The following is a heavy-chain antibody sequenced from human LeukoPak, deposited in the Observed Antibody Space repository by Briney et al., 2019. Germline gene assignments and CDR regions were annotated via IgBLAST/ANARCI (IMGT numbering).Heavy chain of an antibody. V-gene: IGHV3-53*01. CDR2: IYSGGST. Sequence: GGSLRLSCAASGFTVSSNYMSWVRQAPGKGLEWVSVIYSGGSTYYADSVKGRFTISRDNSKNTLYLQMNSLRAEDTAVYYCAKAPYRILEWLFIDYWGQGTLVTVSS. CDR3: AKAPYRILEWLFIDY. CDR1: GFTVSSNY. J-gene: IGHJ4*02. D-gene: IGHD3-3*01.